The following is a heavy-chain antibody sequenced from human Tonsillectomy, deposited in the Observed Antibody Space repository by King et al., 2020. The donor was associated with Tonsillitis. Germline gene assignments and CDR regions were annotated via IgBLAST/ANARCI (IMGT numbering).Heavy chain of an antibody. CDR2: ISYDGSNK. Sequence: VQLVESGGGVVQPGRSLRLSCAASGFSFSSYAMHWVRQAPGKGLEWVAEISYDGSNKYYADSVKGRFTISRDNSKNTRYLQMNRLRAEDTAVYYCARRDVALEYYYYAMDVWGQGTTVTVSS. J-gene: IGHJ6*02. V-gene: IGHV3-30-3*01. CDR1: GFSFSSYA. CDR3: ARRDVALEYYYYAMDV. D-gene: IGHD2-21*02.